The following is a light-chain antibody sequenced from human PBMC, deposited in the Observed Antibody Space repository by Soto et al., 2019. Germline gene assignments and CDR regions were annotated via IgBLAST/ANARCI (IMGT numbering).Light chain of an antibody. J-gene: IGLJ1*01. CDR1: SSDVGGYNY. CDR2: EVT. V-gene: IGLV2-14*01. CDR3: SLYTSSSTLYV. Sequence: QSALTQPASVSGSPGQSITISCTGTSSDVGGYNYVCWYKQHPGKAPQLMIYEVTKRPSGVSDRFSGSKSGNTASLTISGLQAEDEADYYCSLYTSSSTLYVFGTGTKLTVL.